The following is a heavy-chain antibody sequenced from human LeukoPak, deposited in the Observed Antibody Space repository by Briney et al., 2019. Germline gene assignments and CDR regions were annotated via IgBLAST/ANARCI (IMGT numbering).Heavy chain of an antibody. V-gene: IGHV3-73*01. CDR2: IRTKPNAYAT. D-gene: IGHD2-2*01. CDR3: TRQEDTAMYFDF. CDR1: GFTFRDSA. J-gene: IGHJ4*02. Sequence: PGGSLRLSCAASGFTFRDSALHWVRQAPGKGLEWVGHIRTKPNAYATSYAASVKGRFTIYRDDSKDTTYLQMIRLKTEDSAVYFCTRQEDTAMYFDFWGQGGLVTVS.